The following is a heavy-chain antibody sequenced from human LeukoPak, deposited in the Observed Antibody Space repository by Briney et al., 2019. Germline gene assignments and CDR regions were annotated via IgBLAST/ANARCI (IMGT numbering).Heavy chain of an antibody. CDR1: GGSISTYY. D-gene: IGHD3-9*01. V-gene: IGHV4-59*01. CDR3: ARGETGHNY. CDR2: IHYSGST. Sequence: ASETLSLTCTVSGGSISTYYWSWIRQPPGKGLEWIGYIHYSGSTNYNPSLKSRVTISGDTSKNQFSLHVKSVIAADMAVYYCARGETGHNYWGQGTLVTVSS. J-gene: IGHJ4*02.